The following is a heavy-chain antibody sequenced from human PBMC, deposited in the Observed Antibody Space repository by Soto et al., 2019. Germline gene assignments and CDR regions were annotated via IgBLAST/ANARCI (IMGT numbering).Heavy chain of an antibody. CDR3: AQNVDGSPFEW. D-gene: IGHD3-9*01. Sequence: QVQLVESGGGVVQPGRSLTVSCAASGFTFSNYGMHWVRQPPGKGLEWVAVISYDGNDRQYTDSVKGRFTISRDNSKKTLYVQMNSLRAEDTAVYYCAQNVDGSPFEWWGQGTLVTVSS. CDR2: ISYDGNDR. J-gene: IGHJ4*02. V-gene: IGHV3-30*03. CDR1: GFTFSNYG.